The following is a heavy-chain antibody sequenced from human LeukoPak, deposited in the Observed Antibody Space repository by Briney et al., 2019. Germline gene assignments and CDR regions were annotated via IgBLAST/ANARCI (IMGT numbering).Heavy chain of an antibody. J-gene: IGHJ4*02. V-gene: IGHV4-39*07. D-gene: IGHD3-10*01. CDR3: ARAMVRGVIDY. Sequence: SETLSLTCTVSGGSISSYYWGWIRPPPGKGLEWIGSIYYSGSTYYNPSLKSRVTISVDTSKNQFSLKLSSVTAADTAVYYCARAMVRGVIDYWGQGTLVTVSS. CDR1: GGSISSYY. CDR2: IYYSGST.